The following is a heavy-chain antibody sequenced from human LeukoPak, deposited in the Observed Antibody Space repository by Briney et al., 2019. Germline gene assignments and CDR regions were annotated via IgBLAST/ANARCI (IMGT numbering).Heavy chain of an antibody. V-gene: IGHV4-34*01. Sequence: KTSETLSLTCAVYGGSFSGYYWSWIRQPPGKGLEWIGEINHSGSTNYNPSLKSRVTISVDTSKNQFSLKLSSVTAADTAVYYCARCPNVRGTRFHDYWGQGTLVTVSS. CDR2: INHSGST. D-gene: IGHD3-10*02. CDR3: ARCPNVRGTRFHDY. CDR1: GGSFSGYY. J-gene: IGHJ4*02.